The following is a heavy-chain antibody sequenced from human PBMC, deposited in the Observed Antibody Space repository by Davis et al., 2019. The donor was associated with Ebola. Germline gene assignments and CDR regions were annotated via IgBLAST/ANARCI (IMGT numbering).Heavy chain of an antibody. Sequence: PGGSLRLSCAASGFTFSNYAMNWVRQAPGKGLEWVSTISGSGDSTYYADSVKGRFTISRDDSKNTLYLQMTSLRAEDTALYYCAKDRRRDTMIAVVITWIDYWGQGTLVTVSS. V-gene: IGHV3-23*01. CDR3: AKDRRRDTMIAVVITWIDY. J-gene: IGHJ4*02. CDR2: ISGSGDST. D-gene: IGHD3-22*01. CDR1: GFTFSNYA.